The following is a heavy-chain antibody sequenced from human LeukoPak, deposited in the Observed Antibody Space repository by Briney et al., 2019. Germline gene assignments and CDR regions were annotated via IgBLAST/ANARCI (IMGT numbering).Heavy chain of an antibody. D-gene: IGHD1-14*01. CDR1: GGSISSSSYY. Sequence: SETLSLTCTVSGGSISSSSYYWGWIRQPPGKGLEWIGSIYYSGSTYYNPSLKSRVTISVDTSKNQFSLKLSSVTAADTAVHYCAKGGPEASAGLTWFDPWGQGTRVTVSS. V-gene: IGHV4-39*07. CDR2: IYYSGST. CDR3: AKGGPEASAGLTWFDP. J-gene: IGHJ5*02.